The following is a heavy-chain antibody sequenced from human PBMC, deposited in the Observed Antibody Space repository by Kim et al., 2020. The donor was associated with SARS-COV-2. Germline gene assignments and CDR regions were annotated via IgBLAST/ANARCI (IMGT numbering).Heavy chain of an antibody. CDR3: AKDIYSWAFDY. V-gene: IGHV3-23*01. D-gene: IGHD2-21*01. J-gene: IGHJ4*02. Sequence: YADAVKGRFTISKDTSKNKLYLQMNGLRVEDTAIYYCAKDIYSWAFDYWGQGMLVTVSS.